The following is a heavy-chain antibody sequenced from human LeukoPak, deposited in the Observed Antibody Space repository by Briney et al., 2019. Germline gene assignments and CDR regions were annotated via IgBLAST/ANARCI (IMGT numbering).Heavy chain of an antibody. CDR1: GFTFSSYE. D-gene: IGHD2-2*01. CDR3: ARETYCTSTTCPIGDHFDY. CDR2: ISRSGSII. V-gene: IGHV3-48*03. J-gene: IGHJ4*02. Sequence: GGSLRLSCAASGFTFSSYEMNWVRQAPGKGLEWVSYISRSGSIIYYADSVKGRFTISRDNAKNSLYLQMNSLRAEDTAVYYCARETYCTSTTCPIGDHFDYWGQGTLVTVSS.